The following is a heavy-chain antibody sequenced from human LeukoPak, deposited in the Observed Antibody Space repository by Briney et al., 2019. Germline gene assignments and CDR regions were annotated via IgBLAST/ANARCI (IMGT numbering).Heavy chain of an antibody. Sequence: SETLSLTCTVSGGSISPYYWSWIRQSPGKGLEWIGNIYYSGSTNYNPSLKSRVTISVDTSKRQFSLELTSVTAADTAVYYCARAASAVPRTNFDSWGQGTLVTASS. D-gene: IGHD1-7*01. CDR2: IYYSGST. V-gene: IGHV4-59*01. CDR1: GGSISPYY. J-gene: IGHJ4*02. CDR3: ARAASAVPRTNFDS.